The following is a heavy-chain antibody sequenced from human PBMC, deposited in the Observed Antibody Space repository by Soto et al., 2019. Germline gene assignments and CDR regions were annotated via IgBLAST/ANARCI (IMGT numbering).Heavy chain of an antibody. Sequence: GGSLRLSCAASGFTFSIYSMHWVRQAPGKGLEWVSGISGSGGATYYTDSVEGRFTISKDFSKNTVSLQMTGLRVDDTAVYYCARTRTAFYRYYFDSWGQGALVTVSS. CDR3: ARTRTAFYRYYFDS. J-gene: IGHJ4*02. V-gene: IGHV3-23*01. D-gene: IGHD2-21*02. CDR1: GFTFSIYS. CDR2: ISGSGGAT.